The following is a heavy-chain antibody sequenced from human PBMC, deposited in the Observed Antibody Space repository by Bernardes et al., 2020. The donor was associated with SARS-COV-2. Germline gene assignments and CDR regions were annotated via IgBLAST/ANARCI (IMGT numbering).Heavy chain of an antibody. CDR3: ARGSFYYGSGNP. D-gene: IGHD3-10*01. Sequence: SETLSLTCSVSGDSISSDKWWSWVRQYPGKGLEWIGEIHHSGSFNYNPSLKSRVSIFMDKSKNQFALRLRSMSAADSAVYYCARGSFYYGSGNPWGQGTSVTVSS. CDR2: IHHSGSF. V-gene: IGHV4-4*02. CDR1: GDSISSDKW. J-gene: IGHJ6*02.